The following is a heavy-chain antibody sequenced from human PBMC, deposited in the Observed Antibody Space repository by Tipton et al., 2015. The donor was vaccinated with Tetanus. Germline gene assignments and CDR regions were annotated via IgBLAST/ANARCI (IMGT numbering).Heavy chain of an antibody. J-gene: IGHJ4*02. CDR3: ARGSVVITAAKCLDY. D-gene: IGHD2-2*01. V-gene: IGHV4-34*01. Sequence: LRLSCAAYGGSFGGYYWSWIRQRPGKGLEWIGEISNSGGTNYNPSLKSRVTMSIDPSKKQFSLNLTSVTAADTALYFCARGSVVITAAKCLDYWGQGTQVTVSS. CDR2: ISNSGGT. CDR1: GGSFGGYY.